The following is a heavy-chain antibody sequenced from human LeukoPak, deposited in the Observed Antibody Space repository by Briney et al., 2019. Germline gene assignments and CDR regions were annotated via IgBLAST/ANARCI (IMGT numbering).Heavy chain of an antibody. J-gene: IGHJ4*02. D-gene: IGHD1-26*01. CDR2: IYYTGST. CDR1: GASTSGSGYY. Sequence: PSETLSLTCAVSGASTSGSGYYLGWIRQPPGKGLEWIGNIYYTGSTYYNASLQSRVTISIDTSKNQFSLRLNSVTAADTAMYYCVKSGGYGLIDYWGQGTLVTVSS. V-gene: IGHV4-39*01. CDR3: VKSGGYGLIDY.